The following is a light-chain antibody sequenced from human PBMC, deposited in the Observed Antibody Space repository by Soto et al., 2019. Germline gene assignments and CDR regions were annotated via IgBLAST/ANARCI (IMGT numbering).Light chain of an antibody. CDR3: SSYSTTNILV. J-gene: IGLJ1*01. Sequence: QSALAQPASVSGSPGQSVTISCTGASSDVGAYEHVSWYQQHPGRAPKLILYDVNNRPSGVSNHFSGSKSGNTASLVISGLQANDEADYYCSSYSTTNILVFGSGTKVTVL. CDR1: SSDVGAYEH. V-gene: IGLV2-14*03. CDR2: DVN.